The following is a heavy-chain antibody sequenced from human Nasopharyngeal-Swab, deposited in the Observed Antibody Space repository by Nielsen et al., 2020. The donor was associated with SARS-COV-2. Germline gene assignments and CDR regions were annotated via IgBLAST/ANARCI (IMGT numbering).Heavy chain of an antibody. V-gene: IGHV1-3*01. CDR2: INAGNGNT. CDR1: GYTFTSYA. CDR3: ARDRGGYSYGFGYYYGMDV. Sequence: ASVKVSCKASGYTFTSYAMHWVRQAPGQRLEWMVCINAGNGNTKYSQKFQGRVTITRDTSASTAYMELSSLRSEDTAVYYCARDRGGYSYGFGYYYGMDVWGQGTTVTVSS. D-gene: IGHD5-18*01. J-gene: IGHJ6*02.